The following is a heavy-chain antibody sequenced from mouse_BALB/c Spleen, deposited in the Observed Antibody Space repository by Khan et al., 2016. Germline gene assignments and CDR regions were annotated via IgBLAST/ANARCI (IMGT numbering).Heavy chain of an antibody. CDR3: ARQAYGISYDYAMDY. CDR1: EFTFSSYG. J-gene: IGHJ4*01. V-gene: IGHV5-6*01. D-gene: IGHD1-1*01. Sequence: EVELVESGGDLVKPGGSLKLSCAASEFTFSSYGMSWVRQTPDKRLEWVATISSGGSYTYYTDSVKGRFTISRDTAKNTLYLQMRSLKSYDTAMYYGARQAYGISYDYAMDYGGQGTSVTVSS. CDR2: ISSGGSYT.